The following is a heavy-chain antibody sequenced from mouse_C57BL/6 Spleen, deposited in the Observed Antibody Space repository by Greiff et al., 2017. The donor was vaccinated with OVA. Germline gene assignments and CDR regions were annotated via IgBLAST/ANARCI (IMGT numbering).Heavy chain of an antibody. CDR3: ARWDVYYYGSDGY. Sequence: VQLQQSGAELVKPGASVKMSCKASGYTFTSYWITWVKQRPGQGLEWIGDIYPGSGSTNYNEKFKSKATLTVDTSSSTAYMQRSSLTSEDSAVYDCARWDVYYYGSDGYWGQGTTLTVSS. J-gene: IGHJ2*01. CDR2: IYPGSGST. CDR1: GYTFTSYW. V-gene: IGHV1-55*01. D-gene: IGHD1-1*01.